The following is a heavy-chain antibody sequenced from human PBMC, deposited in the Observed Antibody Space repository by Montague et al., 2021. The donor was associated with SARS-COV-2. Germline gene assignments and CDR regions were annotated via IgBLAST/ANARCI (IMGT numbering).Heavy chain of an antibody. CDR1: GFSLSTSGVG. V-gene: IGHV2-5*02. CDR2: IYWDDDK. D-gene: IGHD2-2*01. J-gene: IGHJ4*02. CDR3: ARWVCSSTSCRFDY. Sequence: PALVKPTQTLTLTCTFSGFSLSTSGVGVGWIRQPPGKALEWLALIYWDDDKRYSPSLKSRLTITKDTSKNQVVLTMTNMDPVDTATYYFARWVCSSTSCRFDYWGQGTLVTVSS.